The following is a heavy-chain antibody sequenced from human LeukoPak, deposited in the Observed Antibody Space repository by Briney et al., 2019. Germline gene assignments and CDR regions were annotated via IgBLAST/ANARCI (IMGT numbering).Heavy chain of an antibody. CDR2: ISRSGSTI. CDR1: GFTFSDYY. Sequence: GGSLRLSCAASGFTFSDYYMSWIRQAPGKWLEWVSYISRSGSTIYYADSGKGRFTISRDTAENSLYMQMNSLRAEDTAVYYCARGGISGPDYMDVWGKGTTVTVSS. J-gene: IGHJ6*03. D-gene: IGHD3-3*02. CDR3: ARGGISGPDYMDV. V-gene: IGHV3-11*04.